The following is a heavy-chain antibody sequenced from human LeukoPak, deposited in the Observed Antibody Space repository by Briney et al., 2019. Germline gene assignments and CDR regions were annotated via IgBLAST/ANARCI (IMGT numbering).Heavy chain of an antibody. CDR2: ISGCGGST. V-gene: IGHV3-23*01. CDR3: AKDPERGLRYFD. Sequence: GGSLRLSCAASGFTFSSYAMCWVRQAPGKGLEWVSAISGCGGSTYYADSVKGRFTISRDNSKNTLYLQMNSLRAEDTAVYYCAKDPERGLRYFDWGQGTLVTVSS. J-gene: IGHJ4*02. CDR1: GFTFSSYA. D-gene: IGHD3-9*01.